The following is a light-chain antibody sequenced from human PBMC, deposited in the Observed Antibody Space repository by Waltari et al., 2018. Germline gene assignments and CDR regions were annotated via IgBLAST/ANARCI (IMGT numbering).Light chain of an antibody. Sequence: DHQMSQSPSSLSASVGDRVTITCRASQDIASFLAWFQQKPGEGPKLLLYSASALETGVPSRFSGRGSGTEFTLTISSLQPEDVATYYCQKYNVAPFTFGPGTKVDI. J-gene: IGKJ3*01. CDR2: SAS. CDR3: QKYNVAPFT. CDR1: QDIASF. V-gene: IGKV1-27*01.